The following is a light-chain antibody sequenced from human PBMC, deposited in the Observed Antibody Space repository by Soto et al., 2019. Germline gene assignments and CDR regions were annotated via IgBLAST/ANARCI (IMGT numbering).Light chain of an antibody. CDR2: GAS. Sequence: EIVMTQSPANLSVSPGERATLSCRASQSVSSNLAWYQQKPGQGPRLLIYGASTRATSIPARFSGSGSGTEFTLTINSLQSEDFAVYYCQQYNKWPPLTFGGGTKVEIK. V-gene: IGKV3-15*01. J-gene: IGKJ4*01. CDR1: QSVSSN. CDR3: QQYNKWPPLT.